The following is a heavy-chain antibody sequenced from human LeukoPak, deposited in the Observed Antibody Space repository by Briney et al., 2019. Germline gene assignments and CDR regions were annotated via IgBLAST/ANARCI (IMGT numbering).Heavy chain of an antibody. V-gene: IGHV4-61*02. CDR2: IYTSGST. J-gene: IGHJ5*02. CDR1: GGSISSGSYY. Sequence: SQTLSLTCTVSGGSISSGSYYWSWIRQPAGKGLEWIGRIYTSGSTNYNPSLKSRVTISVDTSKNQFSLKLSSVTAADTAVYYCARDRSDYGDFNWFDPWGQGTLVIVSS. CDR3: ARDRSDYGDFNWFDP. D-gene: IGHD4-17*01.